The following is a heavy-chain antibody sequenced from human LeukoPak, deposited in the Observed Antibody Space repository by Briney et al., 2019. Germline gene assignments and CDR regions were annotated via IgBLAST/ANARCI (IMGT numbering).Heavy chain of an antibody. CDR1: GFTFSDYY. J-gene: IGHJ4*02. Sequence: GGSLRLSCAASGFTFSDYYMNWIRQAPGKGLEWVSFISSSGSTIYYADSVKGRFTISRDNSKNTLYLQMNSLRAEDTAVYYCARDLYSVRETMWTDYWGQGTLVTVSS. V-gene: IGHV3-11*04. CDR3: ARDLYSVRETMWTDY. CDR2: ISSSGSTI. D-gene: IGHD1-1*01.